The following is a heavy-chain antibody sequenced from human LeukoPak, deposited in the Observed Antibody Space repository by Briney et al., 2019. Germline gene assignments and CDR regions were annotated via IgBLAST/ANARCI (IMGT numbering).Heavy chain of an antibody. CDR3: ARGHYDILTGRASYGMDV. CDR2: IIPILGIA. D-gene: IGHD3-9*01. J-gene: IGHJ6*02. Sequence: SVKVSCKASGGTFGSYAISWVRQAPGQGLEWMGRIIPILGIANYAQKFQGRVTITADKSTSTAYMELSSLRSEDTAVYYCARGHYDILTGRASYGMDVWGQGTTVTVSS. CDR1: GGTFGSYA. V-gene: IGHV1-69*04.